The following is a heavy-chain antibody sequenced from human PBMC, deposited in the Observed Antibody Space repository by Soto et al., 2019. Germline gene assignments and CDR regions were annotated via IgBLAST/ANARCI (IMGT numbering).Heavy chain of an antibody. D-gene: IGHD2-15*01. CDR1: GFTFSSYG. CDR2: IWYDGSNR. V-gene: IGHV3-33*01. CDR3: ASEYCSGGRCYYYGMDV. J-gene: IGHJ6*02. Sequence: PGGSLRLSCAASGFTFSSYGMHWVRQAPGKGLEWVAVIWYDGSNRYYADSVKGRFTISRDNSKNTLYLQMNSLRAEATAVYYCASEYCSGGRCYYYGMDVWGQGTTVTVSS.